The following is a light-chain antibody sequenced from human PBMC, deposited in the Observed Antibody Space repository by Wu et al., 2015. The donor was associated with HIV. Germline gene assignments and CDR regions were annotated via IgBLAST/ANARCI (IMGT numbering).Light chain of an antibody. CDR1: QSITTW. CDR2: KAS. Sequence: DIQMTQSPPTLSASLGDRVTITCRASQSITTWLAWYQQKPGKVPKVLIYKASNLESGVPSRFSGSGSGTEFTLTISSLQPDDFATYYCQQYSLMGSFGQGTTVEMK. J-gene: IGKJ1*01. V-gene: IGKV1-5*03. CDR3: QQYSLMGS.